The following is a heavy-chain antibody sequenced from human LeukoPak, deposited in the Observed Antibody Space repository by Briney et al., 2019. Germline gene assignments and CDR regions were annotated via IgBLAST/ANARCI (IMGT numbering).Heavy chain of an antibody. D-gene: IGHD6-6*01. J-gene: IGHJ5*02. CDR2: IYPGDSDT. CDR1: GYTFTSYW. CDR3: ARTYLYSSSSLWFDP. Sequence: ASVKVSCKASGYTFTSYWIGWVRQMPGKGLEWMGIIYPGDSDTRYSPSFQGQVTISADKSISTAYLQWSSLKASDTAMYYCARTYLYSSSSLWFDPWGQGTLVTVSS. V-gene: IGHV5-51*01.